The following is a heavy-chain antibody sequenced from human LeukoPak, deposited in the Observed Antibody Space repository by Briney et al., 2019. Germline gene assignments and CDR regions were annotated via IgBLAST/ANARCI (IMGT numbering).Heavy chain of an antibody. V-gene: IGHV1-2*02. D-gene: IGHD6-13*01. CDR1: EYTFTGYN. CDR3: AREYSSSWYYFDY. CDR2: INPNSGDT. Sequence: ASVKVSRKASEYTFTGYNMHWVRQAPGQGLEWMVWINPNSGDTNYAQRFQGRVTMTRDTSISTAYMELSTLKSDDTAVYYCAREYSSSWYYFDYWGQGTLVTVSS. J-gene: IGHJ4*02.